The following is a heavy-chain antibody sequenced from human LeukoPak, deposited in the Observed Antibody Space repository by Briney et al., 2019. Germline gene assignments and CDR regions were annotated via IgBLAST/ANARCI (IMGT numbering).Heavy chain of an antibody. CDR2: IIPIIGTA. D-gene: IGHD2-2*01. J-gene: IGHJ6*04. CDR1: GGTFTSYA. V-gene: IGHV1-69*13. Sequence: GASGKVSCKASGGTFTSYAISCVGQAPGQGGEWRGGIIPIIGTANYAQKFQGRVTITAEESRSTAYMELSSLRSEDTAVYYCASCSGTSCPPSGYGMDVWGKGTTVTVPS. CDR3: ASCSGTSCPPSGYGMDV.